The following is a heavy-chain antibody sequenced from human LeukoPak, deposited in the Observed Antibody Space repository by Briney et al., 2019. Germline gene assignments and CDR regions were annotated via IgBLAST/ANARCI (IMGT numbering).Heavy chain of an antibody. CDR2: ISYDGSNK. CDR1: GFTFSNYG. J-gene: IGHJ4*02. CDR3: GRSYDSSGYYEFDY. V-gene: IGHV3-30*03. Sequence: PGGSLRLSCAASGFTFSNYGMHWVRQAPGRGLEWVAVISYDGSNKYYADSVKGRFTISRDNSKNTLSLQMNSLRAEDTAVYYCGRSYDSSGYYEFDYWGQGTLVTVSS. D-gene: IGHD3-22*01.